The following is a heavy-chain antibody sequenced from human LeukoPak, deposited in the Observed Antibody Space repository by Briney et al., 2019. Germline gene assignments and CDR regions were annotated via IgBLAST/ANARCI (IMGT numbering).Heavy chain of an antibody. J-gene: IGHJ5*02. CDR3: ARLLGWSGPINWFDP. Sequence: SETLSLTCTVSGGSISSDYWSWIRQPPGKGLEWIGYVYYSGITNYNPSLKSRVTISIGTSKNHFSLKLTSVTAADTAVYYCARLLGWSGPINWFDPWGRGTLVTVSS. CDR1: GGSISSDY. D-gene: IGHD3-3*01. CDR2: VYYSGIT. V-gene: IGHV4-59*08.